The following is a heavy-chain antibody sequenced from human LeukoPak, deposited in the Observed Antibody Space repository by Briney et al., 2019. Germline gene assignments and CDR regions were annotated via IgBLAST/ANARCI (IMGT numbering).Heavy chain of an antibody. V-gene: IGHV1-18*04. CDR3: ARDSASTSFPPAYDY. J-gene: IGHJ4*02. CDR1: GYTFTNYG. CDR2: ISAHNGNT. Sequence: GASVKVSCKAAGYTFTNYGVTWVRQAPGQGLEWVGWISAHNGNTNYVQKLQDRVTMTTDTSTTTAYLELRNLRSDDTAVYYCARDSASTSFPPAYDYWGQGTVVAASS. D-gene: IGHD3-16*01.